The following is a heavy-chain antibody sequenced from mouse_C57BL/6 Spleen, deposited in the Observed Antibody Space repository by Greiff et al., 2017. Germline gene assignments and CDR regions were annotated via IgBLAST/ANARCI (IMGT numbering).Heavy chain of an antibody. CDR2: ISSGGSYT. V-gene: IGHV5-6*01. J-gene: IGHJ2*01. D-gene: IGHD4-1*01. CDR3: ARQTGTMDYFDY. Sequence: EVKLMESGGDLVKPGGSLKLSCAASGFTFSSYGMSWVRQTPDKRLEWVATISSGGSYTYYPDSVKGRFTISRDNAKNTLYLQMSSLQSEDTAMYYCARQTGTMDYFDYWGQGTTLTVSS. CDR1: GFTFSSYG.